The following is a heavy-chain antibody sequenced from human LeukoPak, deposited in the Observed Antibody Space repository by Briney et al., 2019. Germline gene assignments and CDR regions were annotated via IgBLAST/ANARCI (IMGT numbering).Heavy chain of an antibody. D-gene: IGHD6-19*01. CDR1: GGSISSGGYY. Sequence: PSETLSLTCTVSGGSISSGGYYWSWIRQHPGKGLEWIGYIYYSGSTYYNPSLKSRVTISVDTSKNQFSLKLSSVTAADTAVYYCASRWQWLVPGATTTVPDVWGQGTTVTVSS. V-gene: IGHV4-31*03. CDR2: IYYSGST. CDR3: ASRWQWLVPGATTTVPDV. J-gene: IGHJ6*02.